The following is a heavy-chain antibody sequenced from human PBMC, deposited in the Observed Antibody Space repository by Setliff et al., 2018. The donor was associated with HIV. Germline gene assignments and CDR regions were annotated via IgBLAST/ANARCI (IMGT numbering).Heavy chain of an antibody. D-gene: IGHD6-13*01. CDR1: GFTFSSYG. CDR2: IRYDGSNK. CDR3: AKDHAEAMEQQLFPKYYGMDF. V-gene: IGHV3-30*02. J-gene: IGHJ6*02. Sequence: GGSLRLSCAASGFTFSSYGMHWVRQAPGKGLEWVAFIRYDGSNKYYADSVKGRFTNSRDNSKNTLYLQMNILRAEDTAVYYCAKDHAEAMEQQLFPKYYGMDFWGQGTTVTVSS.